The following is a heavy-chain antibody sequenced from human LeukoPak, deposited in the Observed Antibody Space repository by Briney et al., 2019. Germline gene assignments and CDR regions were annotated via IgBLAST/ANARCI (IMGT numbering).Heavy chain of an antibody. Sequence: SETLSLTCTVSGGSISSYYWSWIRQPPGKGLEWIGYIYYSGSTKYNPSLKSRVTISVDTSKNQFSLKLSSVTAADTAVYYCAGQSPYDSHYNYWGQGTLVTVSS. J-gene: IGHJ4*02. D-gene: IGHD3-22*01. V-gene: IGHV4-59*08. CDR2: IYYSGST. CDR1: GGSISSYY. CDR3: AGQSPYDSHYNY.